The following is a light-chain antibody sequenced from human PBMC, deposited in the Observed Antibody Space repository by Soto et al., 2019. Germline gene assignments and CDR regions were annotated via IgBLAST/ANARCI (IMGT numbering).Light chain of an antibody. CDR3: QQYNTAWT. CDR1: QSISSW. V-gene: IGKV1-5*03. CDR2: KAS. Sequence: DIQMTQSPSTLSASVGDRVTITCRASQSISSWLAWYQQKPGKAPNLLIYKASSLESGVPSRFSGSRSGTEFTHTISSLQPDDSATYYCQQYNTAWTFGQGTKVEIK. J-gene: IGKJ1*01.